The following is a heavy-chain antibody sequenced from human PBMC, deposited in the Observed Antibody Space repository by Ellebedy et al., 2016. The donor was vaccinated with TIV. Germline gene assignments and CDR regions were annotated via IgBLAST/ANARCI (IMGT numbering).Heavy chain of an antibody. CDR1: GFTFSSYA. CDR3: AKHLWFGDADY. V-gene: IGHV3-23*01. CDR2: ISGSDGST. J-gene: IGHJ4*02. Sequence: GGSLRLSXAASGFTFSSYAMSWVRQAPGKGLEWVSAISGSDGSTYYADSVKGRFTISRVNSKNTMDLQMNSLRAEDTAVYYCAKHLWFGDADYWGQGTLVTVSS. D-gene: IGHD3-10*01.